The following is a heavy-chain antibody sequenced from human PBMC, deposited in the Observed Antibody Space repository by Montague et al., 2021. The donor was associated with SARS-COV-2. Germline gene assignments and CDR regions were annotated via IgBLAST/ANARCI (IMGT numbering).Heavy chain of an antibody. CDR2: XYWXSDK. Sequence: PALVTPTQTLTLTCSLSGFTFTSRGVCVGWIRQPPGKALEWLARXYWXSDKRYNPSLKSRLTITRDASPDPVVLTMTNMAPADTGTYYCAHISNMCSSTGCNDYYGLDVWGQGTAVTV. J-gene: IGHJ6*01. CDR1: GFTFTSRGVC. D-gene: IGHD2-2*01. V-gene: IGHV2-5*01. CDR3: AHISNMCSSTGCNDYYGLDV.